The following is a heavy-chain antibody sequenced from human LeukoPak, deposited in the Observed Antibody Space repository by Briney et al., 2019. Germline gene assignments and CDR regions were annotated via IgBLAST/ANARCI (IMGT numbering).Heavy chain of an antibody. J-gene: IGHJ4*02. V-gene: IGHV3-7*01. Sequence: GGSLRLSCAASGFIFSNYWMNWVRQAPGKGLNWVANIKQDGSEKYYVDSVQGRFTISRDNAKNAVYLQMDSLRPEDTAVYYCARPEIVDEATGDEFWGQGTLVTVSA. CDR3: ARPEIVDEATGDEF. CDR1: GFIFSNYW. D-gene: IGHD2-21*01. CDR2: IKQDGSEK.